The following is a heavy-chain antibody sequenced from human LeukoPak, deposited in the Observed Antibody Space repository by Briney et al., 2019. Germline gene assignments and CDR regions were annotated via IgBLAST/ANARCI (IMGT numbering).Heavy chain of an antibody. CDR3: ARHADYGGYLDY. V-gene: IGHV4-59*08. D-gene: IGHD4-23*01. CDR1: GGSIGTYY. J-gene: IGHJ4*02. CDR2: IYYSGST. Sequence: SETLSLTCTVSGGSIGTYYWSWIRQPPGRGLEWIGYIYYSGSTNYNPSLKSRVTVSVDTSKSQFSLRLTSVTAADTAVYYCARHADYGGYLDYWGQGTLVTVSS.